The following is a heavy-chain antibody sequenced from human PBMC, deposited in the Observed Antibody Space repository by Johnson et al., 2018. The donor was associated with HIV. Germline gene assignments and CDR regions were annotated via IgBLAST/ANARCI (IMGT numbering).Heavy chain of an antibody. CDR3: VKGGYYDSSGYYYDVFDI. D-gene: IGHD3-22*01. CDR2: ISGSGGST. Sequence: EVQLVESGGGLVQPGGSLRLSCAASGFTFSSYAMSWVRQAPGKWLEWVSAISGSGGSTYYADSVKGRFTISRDNAESSLHLQMNSLRADDTAVYYCVKGGYYDSSGYYYDVFDIWGQGTMVTVSS. J-gene: IGHJ3*02. V-gene: IGHV3-23*04. CDR1: GFTFSSYA.